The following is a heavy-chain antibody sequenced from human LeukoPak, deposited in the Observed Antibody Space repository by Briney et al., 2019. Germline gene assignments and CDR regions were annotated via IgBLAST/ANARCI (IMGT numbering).Heavy chain of an antibody. D-gene: IGHD1-1*01. CDR1: GFSFATYG. V-gene: IGHV3-30*02. Sequence: PGGSLRLSCVASGFSFATYGMHWVRQAPGKGLAWVAIIRYDGNKEDYADSVKGRFTVSRDNSRNTLYLQMNSLRPEDTAVYYCARDVNLKQLADWGQGTLVTVSS. CDR3: ARDVNLKQLAD. J-gene: IGHJ4*02. CDR2: IRYDGNKE.